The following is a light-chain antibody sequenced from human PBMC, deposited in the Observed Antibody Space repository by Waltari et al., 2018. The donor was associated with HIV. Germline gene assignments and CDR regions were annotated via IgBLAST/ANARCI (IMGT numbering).Light chain of an antibody. V-gene: IGKV1-9*01. CDR1: QAVNSY. Sequence: DIQLTQSPSFLSASVGDRVTVTCRASQAVNSYLAWYQQQPGKAPKLLIYYASTLQSGVPSRFTGSESGTEFTLTISNLQPEDSATYYCQQLYGYPLTFGGGTKVEIK. CDR3: QQLYGYPLT. CDR2: YAS. J-gene: IGKJ4*01.